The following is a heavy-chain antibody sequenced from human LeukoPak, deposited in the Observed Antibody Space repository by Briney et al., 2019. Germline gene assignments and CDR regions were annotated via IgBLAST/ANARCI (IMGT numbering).Heavy chain of an antibody. V-gene: IGHV3-21*01. D-gene: IGHD5-24*01. CDR1: GFTFSTYA. Sequence: PGGSLRLSCAVSGFTFSTYAMHWVRQAPGKGLEWVSSLSSSGSAVFYADSVKGRFTISRDNTKNSLYLQMSSLRAEDTAVYYCVRGDGRDYWGQGTLVTVSS. CDR3: VRGDGRDY. CDR2: LSSSGSAV. J-gene: IGHJ4*02.